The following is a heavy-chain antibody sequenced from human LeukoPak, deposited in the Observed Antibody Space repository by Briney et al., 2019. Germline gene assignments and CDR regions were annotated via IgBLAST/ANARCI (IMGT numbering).Heavy chain of an antibody. J-gene: IGHJ4*02. V-gene: IGHV4-59*01. CDR3: ARGCSGTSCPIDY. CDR1: GGSISSYY. CDR2: IYYSGST. D-gene: IGHD2-2*01. Sequence: SETLSLTCTVSGGSISSYYWSWIRQPPGKGLEWIGYIYYSGSTNYNPSLMSRVTISVDTSKNQFSLKLSSVTAADTAVYYCARGCSGTSCPIDYWGQGTLVTVSS.